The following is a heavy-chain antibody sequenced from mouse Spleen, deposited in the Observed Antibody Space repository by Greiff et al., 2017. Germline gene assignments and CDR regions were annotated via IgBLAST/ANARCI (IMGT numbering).Heavy chain of an antibody. CDR2: INYDGSST. J-gene: IGHJ1*03. Sequence: EVKLMESEGGLVQPGSSTKLSCTASGFTFSDYYMAWVRQVPEKGLEWVANINYDGSSTYYLDSLKSRFIISRDNAKNILYLQMSSLKSEDTATYYCARGNSNWYFDVWGTGTTVTVSS. V-gene: IGHV5-16*01. D-gene: IGHD2-5*01. CDR1: GFTFSDYY. CDR3: ARGNSNWYFDV.